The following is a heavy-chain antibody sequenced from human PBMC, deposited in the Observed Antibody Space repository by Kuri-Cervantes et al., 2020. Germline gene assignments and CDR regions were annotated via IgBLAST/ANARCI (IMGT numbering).Heavy chain of an antibody. Sequence: GSLRLSCTVSGYSISSGYYWGWIRQPPGKGLEWIGYIYYSGSTNYNPSLKSRVTISVDTSKNQFSLKLSTVTAADTAVYYCARELYGDGMDVWGQGTTVTVSS. V-gene: IGHV4-61*01. CDR2: IYYSGST. J-gene: IGHJ6*02. D-gene: IGHD3-3*01. CDR1: GYSISSGYY. CDR3: ARELYGDGMDV.